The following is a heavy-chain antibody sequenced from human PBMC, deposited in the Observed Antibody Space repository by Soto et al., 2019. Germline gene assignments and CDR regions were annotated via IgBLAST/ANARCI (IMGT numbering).Heavy chain of an antibody. V-gene: IGHV3-23*01. CDR1: GFTFGTTA. D-gene: IGHD3-10*01. J-gene: IGHJ5*02. CDR3: ERNSGWFNT. CDR2: IDGSGGIT. Sequence: QLLQSGGGLVQPGGSLTLSCAASGFTFGTTAMSWVRQAPGGGLEWVSTIDGSGGITYYADSVKGQFTISRDNTRNTVYLQMHSLRGDATALHYCERNSGWFNTWGQAALVNVSS.